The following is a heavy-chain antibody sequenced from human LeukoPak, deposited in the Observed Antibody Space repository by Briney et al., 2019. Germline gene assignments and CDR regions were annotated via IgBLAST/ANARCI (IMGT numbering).Heavy chain of an antibody. V-gene: IGHV1-18*01. CDR3: ARDRGTFYYDSGGYFFDY. Sequence: ASVKVSCKASGYTFTSYGISWVRQAPGQGLEWMGWISAYNGNTNYAQKLQGRVTMTTDTSTSTAYMELRRLRSDDTAVYYCARDRGTFYYDSGGYFFDYWGQGTLVTVSS. CDR2: ISAYNGNT. D-gene: IGHD3-22*01. CDR1: GYTFTSYG. J-gene: IGHJ4*02.